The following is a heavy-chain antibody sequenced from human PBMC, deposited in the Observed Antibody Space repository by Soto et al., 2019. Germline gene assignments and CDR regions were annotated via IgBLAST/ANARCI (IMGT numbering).Heavy chain of an antibody. CDR3: ARPGDAYGLDV. CDR1: CASITRSSSY. V-gene: IGHV4-39*01. D-gene: IGHD2-21*02. Sequence: SETLSLTFSVSCASITRSSSYWAWIRQPPGKGLEWIASIHSHSGSSYYGLPLKGRVLISVDTSKNHFSLNLSSVTAADTAVYYCARPGDAYGLDVWGQGTTVTVSS. J-gene: IGHJ6*02. CDR2: IHSHSGSS.